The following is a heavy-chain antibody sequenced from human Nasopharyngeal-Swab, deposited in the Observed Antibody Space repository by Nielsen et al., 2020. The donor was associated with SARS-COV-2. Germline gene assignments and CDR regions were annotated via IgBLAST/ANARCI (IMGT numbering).Heavy chain of an antibody. J-gene: IGHJ5*02. V-gene: IGHV4-30-2*04. CDR2: IYQSGST. D-gene: IGHD6-19*01. Sequence: WIRQPPGKGLEWIGYIYQSGSTDYNPSLKSRVTISVDTSKNQFSLKLSSVTAADTAVYYCAADSTQRLVLKRTSFDPWGQGTLVTVSS. CDR3: AADSTQRLVLKRTSFDP.